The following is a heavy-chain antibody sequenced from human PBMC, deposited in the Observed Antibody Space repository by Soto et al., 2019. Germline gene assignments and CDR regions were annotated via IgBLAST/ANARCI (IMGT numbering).Heavy chain of an antibody. Sequence: QVQLVQSGAEVKKPGSSVKVSCKASGGTFSSYAISWVRQAPGQGLEWMGGIIPIFGTANYAQKFQGRVTITADGSTIIAYVVLSSLRSEDTAVYYCARGADGDYQEDYYSYYGMEVWGQGTTVTVS. CDR2: IIPIFGTA. D-gene: IGHD4-17*01. V-gene: IGHV1-69*01. CDR3: ARGADGDYQEDYYSYYGMEV. CDR1: GGTFSSYA. J-gene: IGHJ6*02.